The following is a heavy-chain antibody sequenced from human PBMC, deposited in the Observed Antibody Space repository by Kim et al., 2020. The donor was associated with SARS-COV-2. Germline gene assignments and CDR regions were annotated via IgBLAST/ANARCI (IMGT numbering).Heavy chain of an antibody. CDR3: AREMLEWFGDLPDRDVFDI. CDR2: ISGHSGKP. Sequence: ASVKVSCKASGYTFNSYGISWVRQAPGQGLEWMGWISGHSGKPHFAQKFQGRVPLTTDTSTTTTYMELRKLRSDDTALYFCAREMLEWFGDLPDRDVFDIWGQGTMVTVSS. J-gene: IGHJ3*02. V-gene: IGHV1-18*01. D-gene: IGHD3-10*01. CDR1: GYTFNSYG.